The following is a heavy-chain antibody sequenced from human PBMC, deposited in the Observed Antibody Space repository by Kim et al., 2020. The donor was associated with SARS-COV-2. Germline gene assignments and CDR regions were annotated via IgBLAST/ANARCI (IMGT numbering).Heavy chain of an antibody. Sequence: YYAESVKGRFTISRDTTKNTLYLQMNTRRAEDTAVYYCARDTGDYYGMDVWGQGTTVTVSS. V-gene: IGHV3-33*01. CDR3: ARDTGDYYGMDV. J-gene: IGHJ6*02.